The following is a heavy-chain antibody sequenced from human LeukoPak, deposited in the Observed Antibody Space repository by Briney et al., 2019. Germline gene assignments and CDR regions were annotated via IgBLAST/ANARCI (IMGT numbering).Heavy chain of an antibody. CDR1: GGSISSSNHY. CDR3: ARTTSGFDY. J-gene: IGHJ4*02. V-gene: IGHV4-39*07. D-gene: IGHD2-2*01. Sequence: SETLSLTCTVSGGSISSSNHYWGWIRQPPGKGLEWIGGIYYSGSTYYNPSLKSRVTISVDTSKNQFSLKLSSVTAADTAVYYCARTTSGFDYWGQGTLVTVSS. CDR2: IYYSGST.